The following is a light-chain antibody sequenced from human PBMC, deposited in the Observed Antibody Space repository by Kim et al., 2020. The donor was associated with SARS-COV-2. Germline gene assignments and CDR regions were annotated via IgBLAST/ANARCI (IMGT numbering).Light chain of an antibody. V-gene: IGKV3-20*01. CDR2: GAS. Sequence: IVLTQSPGTLSLSPGERATLSCRASQSVSSNDLAWYQQKPGQAPRVLIYGASSRATGIPDRFSGSGSGTDFTLTISRLEPEDFAVYYCQQHCGSPPYSFGQGTKLDI. CDR1: QSVSSND. J-gene: IGKJ2*03. CDR3: QQHCGSPPYS.